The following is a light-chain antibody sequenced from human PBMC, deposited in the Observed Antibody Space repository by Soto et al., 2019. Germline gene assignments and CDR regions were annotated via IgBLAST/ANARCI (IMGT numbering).Light chain of an antibody. V-gene: IGLV2-23*01. CDR2: EGS. Sequence: QSVLTQPASVSGSPGQSITISCTGTSSDVGGYNYVSWYQQHPGKAPKLMIYEGSKRPSGVSNRFSGSKSGNKASLTISGLQAEDEADYYCCSYAGSSSYVFGTGTKVTVL. J-gene: IGLJ1*01. CDR1: SSDVGGYNY. CDR3: CSYAGSSSYV.